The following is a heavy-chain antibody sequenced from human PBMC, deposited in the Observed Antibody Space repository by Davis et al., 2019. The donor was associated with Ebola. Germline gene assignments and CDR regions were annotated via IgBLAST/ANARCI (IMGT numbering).Heavy chain of an antibody. Sequence: SETLSLTCAVYGGSFSGYYWSWIRQPPGKGLEWIGEINHSGSTNYNPSLKSRVTLSVDTSKNQFSLELSSVTAADTAVYYCARPVYPQRFDYWGQGTLVTVSS. V-gene: IGHV4-34*01. J-gene: IGHJ4*02. CDR1: GGSFSGYY. CDR2: INHSGST. D-gene: IGHD2-8*01. CDR3: ARPVYPQRFDY.